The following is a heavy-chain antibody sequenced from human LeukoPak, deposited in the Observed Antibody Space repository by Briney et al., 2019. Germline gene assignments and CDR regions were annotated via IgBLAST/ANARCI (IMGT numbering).Heavy chain of an antibody. CDR2: ISAYNGDT. Sequence: AVTVSCKASRYTFTSYSITWVRQAPAQGREGMGWISAYNGDTHFAQNFQGRVAMTTDTSTNTAYMELRSLRSDDTAIYYCARDLSPDLHWLRKFGRFDFWGQGTLVTVSS. J-gene: IGHJ4*02. V-gene: IGHV1-18*01. CDR1: RYTFTSYS. D-gene: IGHD5-12*01. CDR3: ARDLSPDLHWLRKFGRFDF.